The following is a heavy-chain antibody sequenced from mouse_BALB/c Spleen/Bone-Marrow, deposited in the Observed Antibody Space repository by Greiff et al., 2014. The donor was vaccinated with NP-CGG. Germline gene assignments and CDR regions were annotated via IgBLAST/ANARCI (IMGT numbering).Heavy chain of an antibody. J-gene: IGHJ2*01. Sequence: EVQLVESGGGLVQPGGSLKLSCAASGFTFSSYTMSWVRQTPEKRLEWVAHISNGGGSTYYPDTVKGRFTISRDNAKNTLYLQMSSLKSEDTAMYYCARHGGSRGYYFDYWGQGTTLTVSS. CDR2: ISNGGGST. CDR1: GFTFSSYT. CDR3: ARHGGSRGYYFDY. V-gene: IGHV5-12-2*01. D-gene: IGHD1-1*01.